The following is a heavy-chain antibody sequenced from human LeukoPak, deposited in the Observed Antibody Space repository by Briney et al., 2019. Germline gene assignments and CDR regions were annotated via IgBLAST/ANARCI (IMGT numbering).Heavy chain of an antibody. CDR3: ATGTVTTQNYYYYYYKDV. CDR1: GYTFTSYY. J-gene: IGHJ6*03. V-gene: IGHV1-46*01. Sequence: ASVKVSCKASGYTFTSYYMHWVRQAPGQGLEWMGIINPSGGSTSYAQKFQGRVTMTRDTSTSTVYMELSSLRSEDTAVYYCATGTVTTQNYYYYYYKDVWGKGTTVTVSS. CDR2: INPSGGST. D-gene: IGHD4-11*01.